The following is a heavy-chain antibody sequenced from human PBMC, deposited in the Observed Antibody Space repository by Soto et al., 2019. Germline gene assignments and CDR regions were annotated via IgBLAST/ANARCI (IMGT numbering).Heavy chain of an antibody. J-gene: IGHJ6*02. CDR1: GGTFSSYA. CDR3: ARTQYIVVVVAAPPTRYDGKDV. Sequence: SCKASGGTFSSYAISWVRQAPGQGLEWMGGIIPIFGTANYAQKFQGRVTITADESTSTAYMELSSLRSEDTAVYYCARTQYIVVVVAAPPTRYDGKDVWGQGTTVTVS. D-gene: IGHD2-15*01. V-gene: IGHV1-69*01. CDR2: IIPIFGTA.